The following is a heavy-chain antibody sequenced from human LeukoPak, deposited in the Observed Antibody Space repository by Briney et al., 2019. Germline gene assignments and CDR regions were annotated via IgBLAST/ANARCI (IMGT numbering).Heavy chain of an antibody. J-gene: IGHJ6*02. CDR3: ARNNAMDV. CDR1: GFALSSHW. CDR2: VNRDGSET. Sequence: GGSLRLSCAASGFALSSHWMTWVRQVPGRGPEWVANVNRDGSETYYLDSVKGRFTISKDNAKNSLYLQMDSLRAEDTALYHCARNNAMDVWGQGTTVIVSS. V-gene: IGHV3-7*03. D-gene: IGHD2-8*01.